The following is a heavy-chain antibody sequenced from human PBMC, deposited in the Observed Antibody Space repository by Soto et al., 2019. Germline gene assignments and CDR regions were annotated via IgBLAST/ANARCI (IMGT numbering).Heavy chain of an antibody. CDR2: IYHSGST. J-gene: IGHJ5*02. V-gene: IGHV4-38-2*01. D-gene: IGHD2-15*01. CDR1: GYSISSGYY. Sequence: PSEALSLTCAVSGYSISSGYYSGWIRQPPGKGLEWIGSIYHSGSTYYNPSLKSRVTISVDTSKNQFSLKLSSVTAADTAVYHCARVVVVVVAATSLSGWFDPWGQGTLVTVSS. CDR3: ARVVVVVVAATSLSGWFDP.